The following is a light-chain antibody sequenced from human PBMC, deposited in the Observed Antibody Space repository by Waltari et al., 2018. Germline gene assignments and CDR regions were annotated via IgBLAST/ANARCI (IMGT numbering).Light chain of an antibody. Sequence: TQLTQSPSSLAASVGDRVTISCRTSQVILGYLSWYQQKRGKAPKLLIYAASTLQSGVPSRFSGSGSGMDFNITISNLQPEDFATYYCQQLKSYPITFGGGTKVEIK. CDR3: QQLKSYPIT. J-gene: IGKJ4*01. V-gene: IGKV1-9*01. CDR2: AAS. CDR1: QVILGY.